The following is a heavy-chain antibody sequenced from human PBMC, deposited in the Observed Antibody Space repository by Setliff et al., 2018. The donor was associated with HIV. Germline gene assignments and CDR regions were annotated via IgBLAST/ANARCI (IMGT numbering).Heavy chain of an antibody. Sequence: ASVKVSCKTFGYYPSSDYMHWVRQAPGQGLDWMGWINPNRGATHYAENFQGRVTMTTDTSTSTAYMDLRGLRADDTALYYCARVPRTGPLDYWGQGTLVTVSS. J-gene: IGHJ4*02. CDR3: ARVPRTGPLDY. V-gene: IGHV1-2*02. CDR1: GYYPSSDY. CDR2: INPNRGAT.